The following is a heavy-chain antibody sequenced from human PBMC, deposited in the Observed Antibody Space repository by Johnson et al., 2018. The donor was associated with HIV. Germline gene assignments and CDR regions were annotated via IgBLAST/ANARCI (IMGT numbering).Heavy chain of an antibody. CDR3: WKTGGGAALDS. Sequence: QVQLVESGGGVVQPGRSLRASCAASGFGFSRYVMHWVRQAPGKGLEWVAILWYDGTTAFYADSVKGRFTISRDTSNKMLYLQMNSLRVDDMAVYHGWKTGGGAALDSWGQGTMVTVSS. J-gene: IGHJ3*02. CDR1: GFGFSRYV. CDR2: LWYDGTTA. D-gene: IGHD3-16*01. V-gene: IGHV3-33*03.